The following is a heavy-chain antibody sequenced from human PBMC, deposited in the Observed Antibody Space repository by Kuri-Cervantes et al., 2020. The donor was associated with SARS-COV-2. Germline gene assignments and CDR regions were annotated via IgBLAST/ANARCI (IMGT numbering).Heavy chain of an antibody. CDR2: LRYDGGEK. V-gene: IGHV3-30*02. D-gene: IGHD1-26*01. CDR1: GFTFSNYG. CDR3: ASNSGSYRY. J-gene: IGHJ4*02. Sequence: GESLKISCAASGFTFSNYGMHWVRQAPGKGLEWVTFLRYDGGEKHNADSVKGRLTISRDNSKNTLYLQMNRLRAEDTAVYYCASNSGSYRYWGQGTLVTVSS.